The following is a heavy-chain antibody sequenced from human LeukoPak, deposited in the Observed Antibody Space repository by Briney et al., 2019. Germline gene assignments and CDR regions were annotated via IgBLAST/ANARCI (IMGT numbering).Heavy chain of an antibody. CDR3: ASCHRDYYYDSSGYYYGYNWFDP. D-gene: IGHD3-22*01. CDR1: GGSISSSSYY. J-gene: IGHJ5*02. CDR2: IYYSGST. V-gene: IGHV4-39*01. Sequence: SETLSLTCTVSGGSISSSSYYWGWIRQPPGKGLEWIGSIYYSGSTYYNPSLKSRVTISVDTSKNQFSLKLSSVTAADTAVYYCASCHRDYYYDSSGYYYGYNWFDPWGQGTLVTVSS.